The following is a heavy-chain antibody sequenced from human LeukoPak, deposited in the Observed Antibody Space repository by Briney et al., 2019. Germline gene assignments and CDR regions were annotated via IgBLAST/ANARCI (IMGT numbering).Heavy chain of an antibody. CDR3: ARVEMATTSFGY. J-gene: IGHJ4*02. CDR2: IIPIFGTA. D-gene: IGHD5-24*01. V-gene: IGHV1-69*05. CDR1: GGTFSSYA. Sequence: ASVKVSCKASGGTFSSYAISWVRQAPGQGLEWMGGIIPIFGTANYAQKFQGRVTITTDESTSTAYMELSSLRSEDTAVYYCARVEMATTSFGYWGQGTLVTVSS.